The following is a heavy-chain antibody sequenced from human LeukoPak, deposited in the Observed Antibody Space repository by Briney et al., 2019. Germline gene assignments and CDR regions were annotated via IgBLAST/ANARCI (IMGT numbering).Heavy chain of an antibody. J-gene: IGHJ6*02. V-gene: IGHV1-18*01. CDR1: GYTFTSYG. CDR3: ARDLSRAWQLYGMDV. CDR2: ISAYNGNT. Sequence: ASVKVSCKASGYTFTSYGISWVRQAPGQGLEWMGWISAYNGNTNYAQKLQGRVTMTTDTSTSTAYMELRSLRSDDTAVYYCARDLSRAWQLYGMDVWGQGTTVTVSS. D-gene: IGHD6-13*01.